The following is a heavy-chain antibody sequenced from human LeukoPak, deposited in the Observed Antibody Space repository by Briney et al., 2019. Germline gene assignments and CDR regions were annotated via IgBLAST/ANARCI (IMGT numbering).Heavy chain of an antibody. CDR2: SGSGGST. D-gene: IGHD5-24*01. V-gene: IGHV3-66*01. J-gene: IGHJ4*02. CDR1: GFTFSDYY. Sequence: GGSLRLSCAASGFTFSDYYMNWIRQAPGKGLEWVSSSGSGGSTYYADSVKGRFTISRDNSKNTLYLQMNSLRAEDTAVYYCARDSIRDGYTCFDYWGQGTLVTVSS. CDR3: ARDSIRDGYTCFDY.